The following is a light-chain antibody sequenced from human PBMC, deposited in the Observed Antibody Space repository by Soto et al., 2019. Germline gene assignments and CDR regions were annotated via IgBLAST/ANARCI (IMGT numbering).Light chain of an antibody. V-gene: IGKV1-5*01. J-gene: IGKJ1*01. CDR3: QQYVSSPWA. CDR2: DAS. Sequence: DIQMTQSPSTLSTSVGDRVTITCRASQSISGWLAWYQQKPGKAPKLLIYDASSLESGVPSRFTGSGSGTDFTLTISRLEPEDFAVYYCQQYVSSPWAFGQGTKVDIK. CDR1: QSISGW.